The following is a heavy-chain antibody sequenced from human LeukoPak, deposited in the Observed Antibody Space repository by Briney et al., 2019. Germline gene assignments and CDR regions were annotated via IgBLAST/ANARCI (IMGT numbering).Heavy chain of an antibody. CDR1: GYSFTSYW. V-gene: IGHV5-51*01. CDR2: IYPGDSDT. D-gene: IGHD3-22*01. CDR3: ARAPFEDYDSSGSFDY. J-gene: IGHJ4*02. Sequence: GESLKISCKGSGYSFTSYWIGWVRQMPGKGLEWMGIIYPGDSDTRYSPSFQGQVTISADKSISTAYLQWSSLKASDTAMYYCARAPFEDYDSSGSFDYWGQGTLVTVSS.